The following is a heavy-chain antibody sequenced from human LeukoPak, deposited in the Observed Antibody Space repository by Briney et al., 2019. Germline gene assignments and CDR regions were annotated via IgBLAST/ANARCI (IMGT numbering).Heavy chain of an antibody. J-gene: IGHJ4*02. Sequence: SVKVSCKASGGTFSSYAISWVRQAPGQGLEWMGGIIPIFGTANYAQKFQGGVTITADESTSTAYMELSSLRSEDTAVYYCAFTIFGVVIRYYFDYWGQGTLVTVSS. CDR3: AFTIFGVVIRYYFDY. CDR1: GGTFSSYA. D-gene: IGHD3-3*01. CDR2: IIPIFGTA. V-gene: IGHV1-69*13.